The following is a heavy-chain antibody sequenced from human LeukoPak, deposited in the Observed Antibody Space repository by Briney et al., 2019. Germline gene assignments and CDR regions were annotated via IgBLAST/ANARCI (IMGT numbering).Heavy chain of an antibody. CDR3: ASGRYYYYLDD. D-gene: IGHD3/OR15-3a*01. CDR1: GGSINSGGYY. Sequence: PSETLSLTCTVSGGSINSGGYYWSWIRQHPGKGLEWIGYIHYTGSTNYNSSLKSRVTISIDTSKNQFSLELTSVTAADTAVYYCASGRYYYYLDDWGKGTTVTVS. V-gene: IGHV4-31*03. CDR2: IHYTGST. J-gene: IGHJ6*03.